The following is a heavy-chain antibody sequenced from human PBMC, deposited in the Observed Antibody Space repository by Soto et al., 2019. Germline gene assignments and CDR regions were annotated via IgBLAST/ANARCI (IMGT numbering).Heavy chain of an antibody. Sequence: QVQLQESGPGLVKPSQTLSLTCTVSGGSISSGGYYWSWIRQHPGKGLEWIGYIYYSGSTYYNPSLKSRVTISVDTSKNQFSLKLSSVTAADTAVYYCARESFRGYSGYDYYYYGMDVWGQGTTVTVSS. CDR1: GGSISSGGYY. J-gene: IGHJ6*02. D-gene: IGHD5-12*01. CDR3: ARESFRGYSGYDYYYYGMDV. V-gene: IGHV4-31*03. CDR2: IYYSGST.